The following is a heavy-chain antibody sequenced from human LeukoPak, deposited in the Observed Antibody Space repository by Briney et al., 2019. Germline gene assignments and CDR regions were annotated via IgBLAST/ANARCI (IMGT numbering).Heavy chain of an antibody. CDR3: ARGYYGSGSYYTFDY. CDR1: GFTFDDYG. D-gene: IGHD3-10*01. V-gene: IGHV3-20*04. Sequence: GGSLRLSCAASGFTFDDYGMSWVRQAPGKGLGWVSGINWNGGSTVYADSVKGGFTISRDNAKNSLYLQMNSLRAEHTALYYCARGYYGSGSYYTFDYWGQGTLVTVSS. CDR2: INWNGGST. J-gene: IGHJ4*02.